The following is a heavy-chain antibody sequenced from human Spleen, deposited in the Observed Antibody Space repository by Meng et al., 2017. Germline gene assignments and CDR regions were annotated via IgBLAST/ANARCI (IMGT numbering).Heavy chain of an antibody. CDR2: ISTDGSIT. CDR1: GFTFSKYW. D-gene: IGHD3-22*01. J-gene: IGHJ4*02. V-gene: IGHV3-74*02. CDR3: TRLLDRDY. Sequence: EVKLLESGGHLVQPGGSLRLSCAASGFTFSKYWMHWVRQAPGKGLVWISRISTDGSITNYADSVKGRFTISRDNAKNTVYLQMNSLRAEDTAVYYCTRLLDRDYWGQGTLVTVSS.